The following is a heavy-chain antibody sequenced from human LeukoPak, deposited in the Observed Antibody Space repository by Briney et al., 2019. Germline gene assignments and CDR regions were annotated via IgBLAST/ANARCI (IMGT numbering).Heavy chain of an antibody. V-gene: IGHV1-69*13. CDR1: GGTLSSYA. J-gene: IGHJ4*02. CDR3: ARVGPWIHYDSSGYFDY. D-gene: IGHD3-22*01. CDR2: IIPIFGTA. Sequence: SVKVSCKASGGTLSSYAISWVRQAPGQGLEWMGGIIPIFGTANYAQKFQGRVTITADESTSTAYMDLSSLRSEDTAVYYCARVGPWIHYDSSGYFDYWGQGTLVTVSS.